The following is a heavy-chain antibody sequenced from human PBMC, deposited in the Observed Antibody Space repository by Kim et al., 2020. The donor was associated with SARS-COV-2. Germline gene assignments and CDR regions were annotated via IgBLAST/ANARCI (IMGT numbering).Heavy chain of an antibody. V-gene: IGHV1-46*04. D-gene: IGHD3-22*01. J-gene: IGHJ4*02. CDR1: GYTFTSYY. CDR2: INPSGGRT. Sequence: ASVKVSCKASGYTFTSYYMHWVRQAPGQGLEWMGLINPSGGRTNYAQKLQGRVTMTRDTSTSTFYMELSSLRSEDTAAFYCARGGTGDYDSSGYFGYWGQGTLVTVSS. CDR3: ARGGTGDYDSSGYFGY.